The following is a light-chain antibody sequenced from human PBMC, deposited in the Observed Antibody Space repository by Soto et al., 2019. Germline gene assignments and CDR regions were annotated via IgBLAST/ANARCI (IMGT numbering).Light chain of an antibody. Sequence: DIQMTQSPSTLSASFGDRVTITCRASQSISSWLAWYQQKPGKAPKLLIYKASSLESGVPSRFSGSGSGTEFTLTISSLQPDDFATYYCQQSNNYSWTFGQGTKVDIK. CDR1: QSISSW. CDR2: KAS. J-gene: IGKJ1*01. CDR3: QQSNNYSWT. V-gene: IGKV1-5*03.